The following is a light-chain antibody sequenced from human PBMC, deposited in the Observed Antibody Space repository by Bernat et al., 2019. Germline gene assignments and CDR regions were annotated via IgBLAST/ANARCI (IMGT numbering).Light chain of an antibody. CDR3: QQRSNWPLT. V-gene: IGKV3-11*01. CDR1: QSVSSY. CDR2: DAS. Sequence: EIVLTQSPATLSLSPGERATLSCRASQSVSSYLAWYQQKPGQAPRLLIYDASNRATGIPARFSGSGSGTDFTLTISSLEPDDYAVYYCQQRSNWPLTFGGGTTVESK. J-gene: IGKJ4*01.